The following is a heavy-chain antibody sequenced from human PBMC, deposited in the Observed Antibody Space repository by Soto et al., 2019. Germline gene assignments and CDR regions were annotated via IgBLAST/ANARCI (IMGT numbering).Heavy chain of an antibody. D-gene: IGHD6-13*01. CDR3: ASAPFCACSSSCYRSQFYGMDV. V-gene: IGHV3-7*01. Sequence: EVQLVESGGGLVQPGGSLRLSCVASGFTFNSYWMSWVRQAPGKGLEWVADIKEDGSAQYSVDSVKGRFAISRDNAKNSVYLQMNSLRPEDTAVYYCASAPFCACSSSCYRSQFYGMDVWGQGATVTVSS. CDR2: IKEDGSAQ. CDR1: GFTFNSYW. J-gene: IGHJ6*02.